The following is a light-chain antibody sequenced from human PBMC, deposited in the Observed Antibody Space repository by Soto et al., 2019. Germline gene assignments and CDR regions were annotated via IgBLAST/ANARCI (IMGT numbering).Light chain of an antibody. J-gene: IGKJ2*01. CDR2: AAS. CDR1: QTINTY. CDR3: QQSYSTPRT. V-gene: IGKV1-39*01. Sequence: DIRMTQSPSSLSASVGDRVTITCRAGQTINTYLNWYQHKPGKAPKVLIYAASSLQSGVPSRFSGSGSGTDFTLTISSLHPEDFATYYCQQSYSTPRTFGQGTKLEIK.